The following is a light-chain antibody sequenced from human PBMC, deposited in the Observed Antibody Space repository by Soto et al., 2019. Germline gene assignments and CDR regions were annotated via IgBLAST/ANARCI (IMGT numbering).Light chain of an antibody. CDR2: SST. CDR3: LLHYGDVVV. CDR1: TGAVTSGSH. Sequence: QAVMTQEPSLTVSPGGTVTLTCASSTGAVTSGSHPSWFQQKPGQAPRAMIHSSTSRHSWTPARFAASLLGGKAVLTVSGVQPEDEADYYCLLHYGDVVVFGGGTKLTVL. V-gene: IGLV7-43*01. J-gene: IGLJ2*01.